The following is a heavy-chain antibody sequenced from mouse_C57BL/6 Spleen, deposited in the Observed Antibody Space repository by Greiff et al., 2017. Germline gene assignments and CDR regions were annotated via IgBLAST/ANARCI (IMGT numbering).Heavy chain of an antibody. CDR1: GYTFTDYE. J-gene: IGHJ3*01. Sequence: QVQLQQSGAELVRPGASVTLSCKASGYTFTDYEMHWVKQTPVHGLEWIGAIDPETGGTAYNQKFKGKAILTADKSSSTAYMELRSLTSEDSAVYYCTNGKDYSNYLFAYWGQGTLVTVSA. V-gene: IGHV1-15*01. D-gene: IGHD2-5*01. CDR2: IDPETGGT. CDR3: TNGKDYSNYLFAY.